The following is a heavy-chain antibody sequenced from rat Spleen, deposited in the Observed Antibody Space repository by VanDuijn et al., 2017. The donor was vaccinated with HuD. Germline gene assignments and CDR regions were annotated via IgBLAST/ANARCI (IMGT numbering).Heavy chain of an antibody. J-gene: IGHJ2*01. Sequence: QVHLKESGPGLVQPSQTLSLTCAVSGFSLSSHGVIWVRQSPGKGLEWMGVIWGNGNTNYKSALKSRLSISRDTSKSQVFLKMNNLQTAHTAMYFCASQYYYDGYYRDYWGQGVMVTVSS. D-gene: IGHD1-12*03. CDR3: ASQYYYDGYYRDY. V-gene: IGHV2S61*01. CDR2: IWGNGNT. CDR1: GFSLSSHG.